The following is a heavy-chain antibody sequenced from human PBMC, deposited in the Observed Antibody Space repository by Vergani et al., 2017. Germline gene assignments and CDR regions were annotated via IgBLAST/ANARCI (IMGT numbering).Heavy chain of an antibody. CDR2: INHSGST. CDR1: GGSFSGYY. Sequence: QVQLQQWGAGLLKPSETLSLTCAVYGGSFSGYYWSWIRQPPGKGLEWIGEINHSGSTNYNPFLKSRVTISVDTSKNQFSLKLSSVTAADTAVYYCARPHYFRSWFDPWGQGTLVTVSS. V-gene: IGHV4-34*01. J-gene: IGHJ5*02. D-gene: IGHD2/OR15-2a*01. CDR3: ARPHYFRSWFDP.